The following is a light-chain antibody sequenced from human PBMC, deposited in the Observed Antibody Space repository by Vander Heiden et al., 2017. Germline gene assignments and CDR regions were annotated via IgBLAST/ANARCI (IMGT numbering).Light chain of an antibody. CDR3: QSFDTTNLYV. V-gene: IGLV6-57*02. J-gene: IGLJ1*01. Sequence: NFMLTQPHSVSASPGKTISISCTGSSGILGSNFVHWYQQRPGSAPTTVIFEGDQRPSGVPDRFSGSVDSSSNSASLTISGLKTEDEADYYCQSFDTTNLYVFGTGTKVTVL. CDR1: SGILGSNF. CDR2: EGD.